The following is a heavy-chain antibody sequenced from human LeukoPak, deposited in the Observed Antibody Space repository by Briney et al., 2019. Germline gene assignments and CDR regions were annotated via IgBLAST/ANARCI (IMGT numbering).Heavy chain of an antibody. CDR3: ARRRAVPGFYYFDY. J-gene: IGHJ4*02. V-gene: IGHV4-59*08. Sequence: SETLSLTCTVSGGSISNYYWTWIRQPPGKGLEWIGYIYYSGSTNYNPSLKSRVTMSVGTSKNQFSPKLSSLTAADTAAYYCARRRAVPGFYYFDYWGQGTLVTVSS. CDR2: IYYSGST. D-gene: IGHD2/OR15-2a*01. CDR1: GGSISNYY.